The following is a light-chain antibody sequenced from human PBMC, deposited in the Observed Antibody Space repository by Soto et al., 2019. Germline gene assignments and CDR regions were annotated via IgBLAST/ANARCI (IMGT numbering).Light chain of an antibody. CDR1: QTISSY. J-gene: IGKJ1*01. V-gene: IGKV1-39*01. CDR2: VAS. CDR3: QPPYSFPPP. Sequence: ASVENTVTTTSRTKQTISSYLNWYQQKPGKAPELLIYVASTLQSGVPSRFSGSSSGTDFPLAIYRLQLGNFATSHCQPPYSFPPPCGQATKVDI.